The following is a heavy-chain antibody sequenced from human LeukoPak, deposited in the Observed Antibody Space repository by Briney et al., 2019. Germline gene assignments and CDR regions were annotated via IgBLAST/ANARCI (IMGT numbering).Heavy chain of an antibody. J-gene: IGHJ4*02. CDR2: ISAYNGNT. D-gene: IGHD3-22*01. Sequence: ASVKVSCKASGYTSTSYGISWVRHAPGQGLEWMGWISAYNGNTNYAQKLQGRVTMTTDTSTSTAYMELRSLRSDDTAVYYCARTGPGGGYFDYWGQGTLVTVSS. V-gene: IGHV1-18*01. CDR3: ARTGPGGGYFDY. CDR1: GYTSTSYG.